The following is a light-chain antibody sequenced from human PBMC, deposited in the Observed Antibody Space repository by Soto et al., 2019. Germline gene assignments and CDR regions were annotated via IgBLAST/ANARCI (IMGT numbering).Light chain of an antibody. V-gene: IGKV3-20*01. CDR3: QQYGSSPT. CDR2: GAS. CDR1: QSISDT. J-gene: IGKJ5*01. Sequence: EILMTQSPATLSVSPGGRATLSCRASQSISDTLAWYQQKPGQAPRLLIYGASNRATGIPDRFSGSGSGTDFTLTISRLEPEDFAVYYCQQYGSSPTFGQGTRLEIK.